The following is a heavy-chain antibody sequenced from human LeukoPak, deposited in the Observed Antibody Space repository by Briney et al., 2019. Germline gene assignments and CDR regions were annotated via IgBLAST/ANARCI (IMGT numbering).Heavy chain of an antibody. CDR1: GYTFTSNY. Sequence: ASVKVSCKASGYTFTSNYIHWVRQAPGQGLEWMGMIYPRDGSTSYAQKFQGRVTVTRDTSTSTVHMELSGLRSEDTAVYYCARDQEGSDYWGQGTLVAVSS. CDR2: IYPRDGST. CDR3: ARDQEGSDY. V-gene: IGHV1-46*01. J-gene: IGHJ4*02.